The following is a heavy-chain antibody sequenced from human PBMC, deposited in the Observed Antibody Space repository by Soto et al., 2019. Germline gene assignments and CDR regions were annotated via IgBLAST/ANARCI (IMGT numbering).Heavy chain of an antibody. D-gene: IGHD6-19*01. CDR1: GFTFSSYA. CDR2: IDNNGGTT. CDR3: VKRIAVYGMDV. J-gene: IGHJ6*02. Sequence: GGSLRLSCSASGFTFSSYAMHWVRQAPGKGLEYISAIDNNGGTTYYADSVKGRFTISRDNSKNTLSLQMSSLRPEDTAVYYCVKRIAVYGMDVWGQGTTVTVSS. V-gene: IGHV3-64D*06.